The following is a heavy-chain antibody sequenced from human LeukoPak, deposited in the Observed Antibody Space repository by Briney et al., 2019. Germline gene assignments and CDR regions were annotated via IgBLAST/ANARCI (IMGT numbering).Heavy chain of an antibody. J-gene: IGHJ5*02. CDR1: GGSISSGSYY. D-gene: IGHD2-15*01. V-gene: IGHV4-61*02. Sequence: PSQTLSLTRTVSGGSISSGSYYWSWIRQPAGKGLEWIGRIYTSGSTNYNPSLKSRVTISVDTSKNQFSLKLSSVTAADTAVYYCARLGIFNWFDPWGQGTLVTISS. CDR2: IYTSGST. CDR3: ARLGIFNWFDP.